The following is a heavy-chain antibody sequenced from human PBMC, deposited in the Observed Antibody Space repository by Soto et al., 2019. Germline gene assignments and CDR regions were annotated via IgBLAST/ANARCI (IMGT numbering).Heavy chain of an antibody. V-gene: IGHV4-59*01. CDR3: ARSVVVVAATPNWFDP. CDR1: GGSISSYY. CDR2: IYHSGST. D-gene: IGHD2-15*01. J-gene: IGHJ5*02. Sequence: SETLSLTCTVSGGSISSYYWSWIRQPPGKGLEWIGYIYHSGSTNYNPSLKSRVTISVDTSKNQFSLKLSSVTAADTAVYYCARSVVVVAATPNWFDPWGQGTLVTVSS.